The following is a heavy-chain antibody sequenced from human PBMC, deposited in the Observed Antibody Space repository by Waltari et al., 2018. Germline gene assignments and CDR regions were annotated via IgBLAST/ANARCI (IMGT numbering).Heavy chain of an antibody. Sequence: QVQLQESGPGLVKPSETLSLTCAVSGYSISSGYYWGWIRQPPGKGLEWIGSIYHSGSTYYNPSLKGRVTISVDTSKNQFSLKLSSVTAADTAVYYCARDRFLEWFDNYWGQGTLVTVSS. J-gene: IGHJ4*02. CDR1: GYSISSGYY. CDR2: IYHSGST. V-gene: IGHV4-38-2*02. D-gene: IGHD3-3*01. CDR3: ARDRFLEWFDNY.